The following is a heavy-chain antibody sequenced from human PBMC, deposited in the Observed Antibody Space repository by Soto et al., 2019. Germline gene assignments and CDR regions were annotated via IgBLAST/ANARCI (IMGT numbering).Heavy chain of an antibody. CDR2: IYYSGST. Sequence: SETLSLTCTVSGGSISSGGYYWSWIRQHPGKGLEWIGYIYYSGSTYYNPSLKSRVTISVDTSKNQFSLKLSSVTAADTAVYYCARVVNFGWFDPWGQGTLVTVSS. CDR3: ARVVNFGWFDP. CDR1: GGSISSGGYY. V-gene: IGHV4-31*03. J-gene: IGHJ5*02. D-gene: IGHD3-22*01.